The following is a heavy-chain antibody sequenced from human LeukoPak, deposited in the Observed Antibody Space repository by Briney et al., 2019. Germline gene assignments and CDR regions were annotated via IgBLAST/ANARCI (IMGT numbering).Heavy chain of an antibody. Sequence: ASVKVSCKASGYTFTSYGISWVRQAPGQGLERMGWISAYNGNTNYAQKLQGRVTMTTDTSTSTAYMELRSLRSDDTAVYYCAREGPLTGYFDYYYYGMDVWGQGTTVTVSS. CDR3: AREGPLTGYFDYYYYGMDV. J-gene: IGHJ6*02. V-gene: IGHV1-18*01. CDR2: ISAYNGNT. CDR1: GYTFTSYG. D-gene: IGHD3-9*01.